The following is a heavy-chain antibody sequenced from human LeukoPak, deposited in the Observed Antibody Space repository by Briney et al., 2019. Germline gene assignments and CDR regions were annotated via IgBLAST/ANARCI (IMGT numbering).Heavy chain of an antibody. CDR2: TIYSGST. CDR3: ARHAYCGGDCYSRPRAFDI. J-gene: IGHJ3*02. V-gene: IGHV4-59*01. Sequence: SKTLSFTGPAPGGPIRSSNWTWIRQPPGKDRKGIGNTIYSGSTNYNPSLKSRVTISVDTSKNQFSLKLSSVTAADTAVYYCARHAYCGGDCYSRPRAFDIWGQGTMVTVSS. CDR1: GGPIRSSN. D-gene: IGHD2-21*02.